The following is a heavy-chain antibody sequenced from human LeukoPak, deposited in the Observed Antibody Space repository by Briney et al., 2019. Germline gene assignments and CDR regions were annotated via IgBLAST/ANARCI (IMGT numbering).Heavy chain of an antibody. CDR2: ISGTGGST. CDR3: AKDLRLLLSPTTPPQVFDY. Sequence: PGGSLRLSCAASGFTFSTYAMTWVRQAPGKGLEWVSLISGTGGSTYYADSVKGRFTISRDNSKNTLYLQMNSLRAEDTAVYYCAKDLRLLLSPTTPPQVFDYWGQGTLVTVSS. D-gene: IGHD2-15*01. V-gene: IGHV3-23*01. CDR1: GFTFSTYA. J-gene: IGHJ4*02.